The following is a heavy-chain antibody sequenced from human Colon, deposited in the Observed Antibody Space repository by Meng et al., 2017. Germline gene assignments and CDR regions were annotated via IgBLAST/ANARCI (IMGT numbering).Heavy chain of an antibody. V-gene: IGHV3-11*04. CDR3: ARDAVASYYFDY. Sequence: GGSLRLSCAASGFTFSDYYMSWFRQAPGKGLECISYISSSGSNIYYADSVKGRFTISRDNAKNSLYLQMNSLRAEDTAVYYCARDAVASYYFDYWGQGTLVTVSS. D-gene: IGHD1-26*01. J-gene: IGHJ4*02. CDR1: GFTFSDYY. CDR2: ISSSGSNI.